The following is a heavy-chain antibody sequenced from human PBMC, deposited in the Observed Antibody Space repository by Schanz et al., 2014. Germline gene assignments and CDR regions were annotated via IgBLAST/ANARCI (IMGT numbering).Heavy chain of an antibody. D-gene: IGHD6-6*01. CDR1: GYTFSFTSYN. Sequence: QVQVEQSGPEVKKPGASVTVSCQASGYTFSFTSYNVHWVRQAPGQGLEWMGYINSSGGGTSYALRFQDRVTVTRDTSRSTVYMELSSLRSEDTAVYYCARDQSPYTNSSDVRYFDYWGQGSLVTVSS. CDR2: INSSGGGT. V-gene: IGHV1-46*01. CDR3: ARDQSPYTNSSDVRYFDY. J-gene: IGHJ4*02.